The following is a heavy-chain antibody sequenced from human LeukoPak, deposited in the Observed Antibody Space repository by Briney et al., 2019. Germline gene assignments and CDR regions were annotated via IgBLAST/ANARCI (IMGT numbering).Heavy chain of an antibody. CDR2: IYYSEST. CDR3: ARVTGYRIEDYFDY. CDR1: DDSISSSFSY. J-gene: IGHJ4*02. V-gene: IGHV4-39*07. D-gene: IGHD6-13*01. Sequence: PSETLSLTCTVSDDSISSSFSYWGWIRQPPGKGLEWIGNIYYSESTNYNPSLKSRVTISVETSKNEFSLKLRSVTAADTAVYYCARVTGYRIEDYFDYWGQGTLVTVSS.